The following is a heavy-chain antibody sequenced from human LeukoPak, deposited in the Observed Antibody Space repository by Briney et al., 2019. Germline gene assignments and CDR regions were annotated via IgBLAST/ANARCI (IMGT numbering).Heavy chain of an antibody. CDR1: GFTFSSYW. V-gene: IGHV3-74*01. CDR3: ARGYSSRLYNWLDP. CDR2: ISYDGGDP. D-gene: IGHD6-13*01. J-gene: IGHJ5*02. Sequence: GGSLRLSCAASGFTFSSYWMHWVRQAPGKGLAWVSRISYDGGDPSYADSVKGRFTISRDNAKNTLYLQMNSLTAEDTAVYYCARGYSSRLYNWLDPWGQGTLVTVSS.